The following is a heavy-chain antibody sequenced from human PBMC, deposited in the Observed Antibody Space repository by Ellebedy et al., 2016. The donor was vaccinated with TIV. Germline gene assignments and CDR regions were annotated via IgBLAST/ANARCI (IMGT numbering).Heavy chain of an antibody. D-gene: IGHD3-10*01. Sequence: ASAKVSCXASGYTFTSYGISWVRQAPGQGLEWMGWISAYNGNTNYAQKLQGRVTMTTDTSTSTAYMELRSLRSDDTAVYYCARDRARGDWFDPWGQGTLVTVSS. CDR1: GYTFTSYG. CDR2: ISAYNGNT. CDR3: ARDRARGDWFDP. J-gene: IGHJ5*02. V-gene: IGHV1-18*04.